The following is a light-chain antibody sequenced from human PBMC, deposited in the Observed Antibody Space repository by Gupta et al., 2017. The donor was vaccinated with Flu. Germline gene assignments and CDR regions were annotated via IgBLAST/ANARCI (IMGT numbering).Light chain of an antibody. CDR3: QAWDSSTHVV. J-gene: IGLJ2*01. CDR1: KLGDKY. Sequence: SYALTPPPSVSVSPGQTASITCSGDKLGDKYACWYQQKPGQSPVLVIYQDSKRPPGIPERFSGSNSGNTATLTISGTQAMDEADYYCQAWDSSTHVVFGGGTKLTVL. CDR2: QDS. V-gene: IGLV3-1*01.